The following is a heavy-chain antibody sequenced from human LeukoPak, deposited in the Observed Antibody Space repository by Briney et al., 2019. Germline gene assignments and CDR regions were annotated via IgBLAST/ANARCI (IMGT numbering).Heavy chain of an antibody. CDR3: ARSSSWSLNWFDP. Sequence: TLSLTCTVSGGSISSGSYYWSWIRQPAGKGLEWIGRIYTSGSTNYNPSLKSRVTISVDTSKNQFSLKLSSVTAADTAVYYCARSSSWSLNWFDPWGQGTLVTVSS. V-gene: IGHV4-61*02. CDR1: GGSISSGSYY. D-gene: IGHD6-13*01. J-gene: IGHJ5*02. CDR2: IYTSGST.